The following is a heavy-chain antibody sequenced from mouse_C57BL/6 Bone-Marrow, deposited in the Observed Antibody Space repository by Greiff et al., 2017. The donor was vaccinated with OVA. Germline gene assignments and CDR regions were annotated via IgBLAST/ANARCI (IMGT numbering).Heavy chain of an antibody. CDR1: GFTFSSYG. V-gene: IGHV5-6*02. CDR3: ARRRYYEYGDGVYYFDY. CDR2: ISSGGSYT. J-gene: IGHJ2*01. D-gene: IGHD2-4*01. Sequence: DVMLVESGGDLVKPGGSLKLSCAASGFTFSSYGMSWVRQTPDKRLEWVATISSGGSYTYYPDSVKGRFTISRDNAKNTLYLQMSSLKSEDTAMYYCARRRYYEYGDGVYYFDYWGQGTTLTVSS.